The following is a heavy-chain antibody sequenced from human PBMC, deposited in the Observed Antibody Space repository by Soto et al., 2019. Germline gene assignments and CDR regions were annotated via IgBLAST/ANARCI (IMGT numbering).Heavy chain of an antibody. CDR1: GFTFDDYA. J-gene: IGHJ6*03. D-gene: IGHD3-16*02. Sequence: PGGSLRLSCAASGFTFDDYAMHWVRQAPGKGLEWVSGISWNSGSIGYADSVKGRFTISRDNAKNSLYLQMNSLRAEDTALYYWAKVHKRRPPLYYYYYYYMDVWGKGTTVTVSS. CDR3: AKVHKRRPPLYYYYYYYMDV. V-gene: IGHV3-9*01. CDR2: ISWNSGSI.